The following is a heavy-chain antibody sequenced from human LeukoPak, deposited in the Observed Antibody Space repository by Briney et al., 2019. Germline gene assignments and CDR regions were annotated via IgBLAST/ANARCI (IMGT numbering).Heavy chain of an antibody. CDR3: AREGYCSGGTCYFLDY. CDR2: INPNSGGT. V-gene: IGHV1-2*06. J-gene: IGHJ4*02. Sequence: ASVKVSCKASGYTLTGYYMHWVRQAPGQGLEWMGRINPNSGGTNFAQRFQGRVTMTRDTSISTAYMELSRLRSDDTAVYYCAREGYCSGGTCYFLDYWGQGTLVTVSS. D-gene: IGHD2-15*01. CDR1: GYTLTGYY.